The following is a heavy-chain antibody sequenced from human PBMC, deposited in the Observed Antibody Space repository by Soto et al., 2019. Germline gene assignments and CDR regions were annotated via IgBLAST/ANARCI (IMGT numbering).Heavy chain of an antibody. J-gene: IGHJ4*02. CDR2: ISYDGSDK. Sequence: GSLRLSCAASGFTFSSYGMHWVRQAPGKGLEWVALISYDGSDKYYADSVKGRFTISRDNSKNTLYLQMNSLRVEDTAVYYCGAGQYFSDYWGQGT. CDR3: GAGQYFSDY. V-gene: IGHV3-30*03. D-gene: IGHD6-13*01. CDR1: GFTFSSYG.